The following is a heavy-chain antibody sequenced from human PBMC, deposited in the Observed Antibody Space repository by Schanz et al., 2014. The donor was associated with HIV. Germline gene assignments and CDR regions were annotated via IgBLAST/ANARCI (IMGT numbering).Heavy chain of an antibody. CDR1: GFTFSSHG. CDR3: AREGGSSGHNGYFDY. D-gene: IGHD6-19*01. V-gene: IGHV3-33*01. CDR2: IWYGGTDK. Sequence: QVQLVESGGGVVQPGRCLRLSCAASGFTFSSHGMHRVRQAPGKGLEWVEVIWYGGTDKYYAGSVKGRFTVSRDTSKNTVDLQMTSLRPEDAAVYYCAREGGSSGHNGYFDYWGQGTLVTVSS. J-gene: IGHJ4*02.